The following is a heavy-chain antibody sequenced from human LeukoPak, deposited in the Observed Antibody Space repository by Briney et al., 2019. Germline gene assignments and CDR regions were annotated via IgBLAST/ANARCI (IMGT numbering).Heavy chain of an antibody. J-gene: IGHJ4*02. CDR1: GFTFSSYW. V-gene: IGHV3-7*01. CDR3: ARGGAAAGTEVYFDY. CDR2: IKQDGSEK. Sequence: GRSLRLSCAASGFTFSSYWMSWVRQAPGKGLEWVANIKQDGSEKYYVDSVKGRFTISRDNAKNSLYLQMNSLRAEDTAVYYCARGGAAAGTEVYFDYWGQGTLVTISS. D-gene: IGHD6-13*01.